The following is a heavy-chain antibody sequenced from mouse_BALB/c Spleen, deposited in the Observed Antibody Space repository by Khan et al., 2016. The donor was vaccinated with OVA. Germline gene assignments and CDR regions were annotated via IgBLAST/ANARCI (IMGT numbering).Heavy chain of an antibody. D-gene: IGHD3-1*01. V-gene: IGHV1-63*02. CDR3: ARRGDYRATWDFFDY. CDR2: IFPGGGYT. CDR1: GYTFTNYW. Sequence: QVQLKQSGAELVRPGTSVKMSCKAAGYTFTNYWIGWVKQRPGHGLEWIGDIFPGGGYTNYDEKFKDMATLTTDTSSSTAYMPLSSLTSEDSAIYYCARRGDYRATWDFFDYWGQGTTVTGSS. J-gene: IGHJ2*01.